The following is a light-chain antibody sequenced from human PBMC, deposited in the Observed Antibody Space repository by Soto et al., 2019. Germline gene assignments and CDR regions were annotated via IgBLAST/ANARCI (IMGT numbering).Light chain of an antibody. Sequence: SVLTPRASVSGSAGQSIVISCTGTSSDVGGYNYVSWYQQHPGKAPKLIIYEVSNRPSGVSNRFSGSKSGNTASLTISGLQAEDQADYYCSSYTSSSVYVFGTGTKVTVL. CDR2: EVS. J-gene: IGLJ1*01. CDR3: SSYTSSSVYV. V-gene: IGLV2-14*01. CDR1: SSDVGGYNY.